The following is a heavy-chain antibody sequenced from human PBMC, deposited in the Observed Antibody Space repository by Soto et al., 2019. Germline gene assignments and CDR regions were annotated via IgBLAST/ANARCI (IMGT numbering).Heavy chain of an antibody. CDR3: ARTYYGSAYDAFDI. V-gene: IGHV4-4*07. CDR2: IYTSGST. Sequence: QVQLQESGPGLVKPSETLSLTCTVSGGSISSYYWSWIRQPAGKGLEWIGRIYTSGSTNYNPSLKSRVTMSVDTSKNPCSLKLSSVTAADTAVYYCARTYYGSAYDAFDIWGQGTMVTVSS. J-gene: IGHJ3*02. D-gene: IGHD3-10*01. CDR1: GGSISSYY.